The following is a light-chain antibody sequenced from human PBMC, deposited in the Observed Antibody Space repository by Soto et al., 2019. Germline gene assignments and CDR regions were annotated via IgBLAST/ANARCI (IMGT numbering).Light chain of an antibody. CDR1: QNIHIY. V-gene: IGKV1-39*01. CDR2: GAS. J-gene: IGKJ2*01. Sequence: IQMTQSPSSLSASVGDRVTITCRASQNIHIYVNWYQQRPGKAPKALIYGASTLQSGVPSRFSGSGSGTDFTLTISDLQPEDFATYHCQETSSTPDYTFGQGTKVDIK. CDR3: QETSSTPDYT.